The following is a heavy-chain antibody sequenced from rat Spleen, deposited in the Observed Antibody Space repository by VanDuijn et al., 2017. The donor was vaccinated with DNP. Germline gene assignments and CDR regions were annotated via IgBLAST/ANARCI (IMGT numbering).Heavy chain of an antibody. Sequence: QVQLKESGPGLVQPSETLSLTCTVSGFSLTTYSVSWVRQPSGKGPEWMGKMWYDGDTAYNSALRSRLSISRDTSKSQVLLKMNSLQTEDTAMYFCARGGARDYWGQGVMVTVSS. V-gene: IGHV2-16*01. CDR3: ARGGARDY. CDR2: MWYDGDT. CDR1: GFSLTTYS. D-gene: IGHD5-1*01. J-gene: IGHJ2*01.